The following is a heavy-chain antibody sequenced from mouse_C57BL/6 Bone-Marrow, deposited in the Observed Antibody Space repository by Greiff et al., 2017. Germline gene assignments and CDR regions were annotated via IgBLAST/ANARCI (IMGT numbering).Heavy chain of an antibody. CDR2: IDPSDSYT. CDR1: GYTFTSYW. V-gene: IGHV1-59*01. Sequence: QVQLQQPGAELVRPGTSVKLSCKASGYTFTSYWMHWVKQRPGQGLEWIGVIDPSDSYTNYNQKFKGKATLTVDTSSSTAYMQLSSLTSEDSAVXYCARRRLLRYYAMDYWGQGTSVTVSS. J-gene: IGHJ4*01. CDR3: ARRRLLRYYAMDY. D-gene: IGHD1-1*01.